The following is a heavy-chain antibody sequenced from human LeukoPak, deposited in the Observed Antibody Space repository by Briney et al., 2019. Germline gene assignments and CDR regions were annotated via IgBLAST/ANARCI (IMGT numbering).Heavy chain of an antibody. CDR3: ATDGAGFDT. Sequence: PGGSLRLSCAASGFTFNDFYMSWIRQAPGKGLEWLSYINIGGTNTHYADSVKGRFTISRDNAKKSLYLEMNNLRAEDTAVYYCATDGAGFDTWGQGVLVTVSS. J-gene: IGHJ5*02. CDR1: GFTFNDFY. CDR2: INIGGTNT. V-gene: IGHV3-11*01.